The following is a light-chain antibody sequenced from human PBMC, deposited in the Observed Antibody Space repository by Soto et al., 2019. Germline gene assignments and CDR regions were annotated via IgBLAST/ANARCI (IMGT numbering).Light chain of an antibody. V-gene: IGKV1-12*01. CDR3: QQTTTFPLT. CDR2: RAS. Sequence: DTQMNQSTSSVSASVGDRVTITCRASQGITSWLAWYQQKPGKAPKLLIYRASNLQSGVPSRFSGSGSGTDFTLTISGLQPADFATYYCQQTTTFPLTFGGGTKVDIK. J-gene: IGKJ4*01. CDR1: QGITSW.